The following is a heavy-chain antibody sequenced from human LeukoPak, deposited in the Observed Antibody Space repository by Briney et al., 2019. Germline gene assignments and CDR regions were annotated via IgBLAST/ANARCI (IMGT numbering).Heavy chain of an antibody. CDR3: ARDPAYYDILTGYYPHYYMDV. CDR2: INPNSGGT. J-gene: IGHJ6*03. CDR1: GYTFTSYG. V-gene: IGHV1-2*02. D-gene: IGHD3-9*01. Sequence: ASVKVSCKASGYTFTSYGISWVRQAPGQGLEWMGWINPNSGGTNYAQKFQGRVTMTRDTSISTAYMELSRLRSDDTAVYYCARDPAYYDILTGYYPHYYMDVWGKGTTVTISS.